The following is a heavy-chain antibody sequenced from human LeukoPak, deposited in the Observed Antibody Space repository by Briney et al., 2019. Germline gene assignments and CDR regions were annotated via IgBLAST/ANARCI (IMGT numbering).Heavy chain of an antibody. D-gene: IGHD2-15*01. CDR1: GYSISSGYY. Sequence: PSETLSLTCAVSGYSISSGYYWGWIRQPPGKGLEWIGSIYHSGSTNYNPSLKSRVTISVDTSKNQFSLKLSSVTAADTAVYYCARRYCSGGSCYWFDPWGQGTLVTVSS. CDR3: ARRYCSGGSCYWFDP. J-gene: IGHJ5*02. CDR2: IYHSGST. V-gene: IGHV4-38-2*01.